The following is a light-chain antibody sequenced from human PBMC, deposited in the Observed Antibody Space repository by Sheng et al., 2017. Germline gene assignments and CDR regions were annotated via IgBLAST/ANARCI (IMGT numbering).Light chain of an antibody. V-gene: IGKV1-5*03. CDR3: LQYSDDWS. CDR1: QNIRIW. Sequence: IQMTQSPSTLSASVGDRVTITCRASQNIRIWLAWYQQKPGKAPKALIYKASNLESGVPSRFSGGGSGTQLTLTISNLQPDDFATYYCLQYSDDWSFGQGTKVENK. CDR2: KAS. J-gene: IGKJ1*01.